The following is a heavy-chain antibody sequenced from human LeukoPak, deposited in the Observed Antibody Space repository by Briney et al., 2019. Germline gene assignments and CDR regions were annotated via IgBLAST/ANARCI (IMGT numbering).Heavy chain of an antibody. J-gene: IGHJ4*02. Sequence: GRSLRLSCAASGFTFSSYAMHWVRQAPGKGLEWVAVISYDGSNKYYADSVKGRFTISRDNSKNTLYLQMNSLRAEDTAVYYCARDHYGDYPNYFDYWGQGTLVTVSS. CDR3: ARDHYGDYPNYFDY. CDR2: ISYDGSNK. CDR1: GFTFSSYA. V-gene: IGHV3-30-3*01. D-gene: IGHD4-17*01.